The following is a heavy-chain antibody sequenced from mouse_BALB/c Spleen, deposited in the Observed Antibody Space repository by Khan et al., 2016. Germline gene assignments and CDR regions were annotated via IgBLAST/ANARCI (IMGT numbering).Heavy chain of an antibody. D-gene: IGHD1-3*01. CDR3: DRKEGPITRTRYTMDY. Sequence: QVQLKQSGPGLVQPSQSLSITCTVSGFSLTTYGVHWVRQSPGKGLEWLGVIWSGGSTDYNAAFISRLSISKDNSKSQVFFKMNSLQANDTVISYCDRKEGPITRTRYTMDYWGQGTSVTVAS. V-gene: IGHV2-2*02. J-gene: IGHJ4*01. CDR2: IWSGGST. CDR1: GFSLTTYG.